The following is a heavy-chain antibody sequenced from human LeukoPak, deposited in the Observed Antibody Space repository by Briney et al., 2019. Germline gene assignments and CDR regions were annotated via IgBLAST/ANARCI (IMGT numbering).Heavy chain of an antibody. V-gene: IGHV4-59*01. CDR2: IYYSGST. J-gene: IGHJ6*02. CDR3: ARGDYYYYGMDV. Sequence: SETLSLTCTVSGGSISSYYWSWIRQPPGKGLEWIGYIYYSGSTNYNPSLKSRVTISVDTSKNQFSLKLSSVTAANTAVYYCARGDYYYYGMDVWGQGTTVTVSS. CDR1: GGSISSYY.